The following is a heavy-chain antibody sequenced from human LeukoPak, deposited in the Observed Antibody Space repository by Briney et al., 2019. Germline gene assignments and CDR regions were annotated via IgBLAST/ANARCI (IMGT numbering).Heavy chain of an antibody. J-gene: IGHJ4*02. CDR1: GFTFSNYA. CDR3: GSDPSARVTIDF. D-gene: IGHD5-24*01. V-gene: IGHV3-30*04. CDR2: VSHDGRNQ. Sequence: SGRSLRLSCAASGFTFSNYAMHWVRQAPGKGLEWVAIVSHDGRNQYYAESVKGRFTISRDSSKNTVSLQMNSLRAGDSALYYCGSDPSARVTIDFWGQGTLVTVSS.